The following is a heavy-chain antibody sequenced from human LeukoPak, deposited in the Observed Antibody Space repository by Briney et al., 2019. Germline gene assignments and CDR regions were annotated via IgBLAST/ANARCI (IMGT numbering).Heavy chain of an antibody. D-gene: IGHD2-2*02. J-gene: IGHJ3*01. CDR3: ATRYCSGTSCYRGAFDV. CDR2: IYSGGDT. CDR1: GFTVSSNY. V-gene: IGHV3-66*02. Sequence: PGGSLRLSCAASGFTVSSNYMRWVRQAPGKGLEWVSLIYSGGDTYYADSVKGRFTISRDNSKNTLYLQMNNLRADDTAVYYCATRYCSGTSCYRGAFDVWGQGTMVTVSS.